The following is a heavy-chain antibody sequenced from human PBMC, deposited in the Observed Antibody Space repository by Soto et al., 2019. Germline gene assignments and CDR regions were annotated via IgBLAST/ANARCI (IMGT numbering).Heavy chain of an antibody. CDR2: ISYDGSNK. CDR3: ARRDTAMGMDFDY. Sequence: QVQLVESGGGVVQPGRSLRLSCAASGFTVSSYAMHWVRQAPGKGLEWVAVISYDGSNKYYADSVKGRFTISRDNSKNTLYLQMNRLRAEDTAVYYCARRDTAMGMDFDYWGQGTLVTVSS. CDR1: GFTVSSYA. J-gene: IGHJ4*02. D-gene: IGHD5-18*01. V-gene: IGHV3-30-3*01.